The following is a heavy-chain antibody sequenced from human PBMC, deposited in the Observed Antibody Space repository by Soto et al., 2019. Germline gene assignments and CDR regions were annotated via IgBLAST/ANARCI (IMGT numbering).Heavy chain of an antibody. D-gene: IGHD3-10*01. J-gene: IGHJ5*02. CDR1: GGPFSGYY. CDR2: INHSGTT. Sequence: QVQLQQWGAGLLKPSETLSLTCGVYGGPFSGYYWSWIRQPPGKGLEWIGEINHSGTTNYNPSLKSRVATSIDTSKNQFSLKLSSVTAADTTVYYCARGRSYYGVGSLYWFDPWGQGTLVTVSS. V-gene: IGHV4-34*01. CDR3: ARGRSYYGVGSLYWFDP.